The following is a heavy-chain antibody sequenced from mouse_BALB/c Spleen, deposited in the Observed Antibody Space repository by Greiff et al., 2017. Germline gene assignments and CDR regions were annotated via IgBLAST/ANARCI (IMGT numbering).Heavy chain of an antibody. CDR3: ARHEGVRDWYFDV. V-gene: IGHV5-6*01. Sequence: EVHLVESGGDLVKPGGSLKLSCAASGFTFSSYGMSWVRQTPDKRLEWVATISSGGSYTYYPDSVKGRFTISRDNAKNTLYLQMSSLKSEDTAMYYCARHEGVRDWYFDVWGAGTTVTVSS. D-gene: IGHD2-14*01. J-gene: IGHJ1*01. CDR1: GFTFSSYG. CDR2: ISSGGSYT.